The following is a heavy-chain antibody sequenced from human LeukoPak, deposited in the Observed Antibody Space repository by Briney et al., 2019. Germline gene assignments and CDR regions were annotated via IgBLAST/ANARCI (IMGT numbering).Heavy chain of an antibody. CDR2: ISGSGGST. Sequence: PGGSLRLSCAASGFTFSGYAMSWVRQAPGKGLEWVSAISGSGGSTYYADSVKGRFTISRDNSKNTLYLQMNSLRAEDTAVYYCAKDSAAAGNFDYWGQGTLVTVSS. CDR1: GFTFSGYA. V-gene: IGHV3-23*01. J-gene: IGHJ4*02. D-gene: IGHD6-13*01. CDR3: AKDSAAAGNFDY.